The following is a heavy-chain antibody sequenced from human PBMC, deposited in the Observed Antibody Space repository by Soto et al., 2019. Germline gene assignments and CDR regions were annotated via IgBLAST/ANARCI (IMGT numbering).Heavy chain of an antibody. CDR1: GFTVSSNY. D-gene: IGHD2-15*01. CDR3: AREGVAEGYYYMDV. Sequence: EVQLVESGGGLVQPGGSLRLSCAASGFTVSSNYMSWVRQAPGKGLEWVSVIYSGGSTYYADSVKGRFTISRDKSKNTLYLQMNSLRAEDTAVYYCAREGVAEGYYYMDVWGKGTTVTVSS. CDR2: IYSGGST. V-gene: IGHV3-66*01. J-gene: IGHJ6*03.